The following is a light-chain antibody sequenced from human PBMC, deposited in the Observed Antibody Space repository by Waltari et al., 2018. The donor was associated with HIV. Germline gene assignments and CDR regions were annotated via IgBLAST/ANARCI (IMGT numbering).Light chain of an antibody. CDR3: QSTDFDGTWV. Sequence: SYDLTQTPSVSVSQGQTARINCSRGSLPKRYSSWYRQKAGQAPVLLIYTDIARASGIPERISGSESGTGVTLTISGVQAEDEGDYFCQSTDFDGTWVFGGGTKLTVL. V-gene: IGLV3-25*03. CDR2: TDI. J-gene: IGLJ3*02. CDR1: SLPKRY.